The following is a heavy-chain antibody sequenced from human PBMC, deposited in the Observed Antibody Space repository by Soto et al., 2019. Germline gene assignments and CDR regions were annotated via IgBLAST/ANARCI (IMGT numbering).Heavy chain of an antibody. Sequence: EVQLLESGGGLVQPGGSLRLSCAASGFTFSDYAMSWVRQAPGKGLEGVSAISGSGGSTYYADSVKGRFTISRDNSKHTLYLQMNSLRAEDTAVYYCAKDPRVHYYESGSSSYWGQGSLVTVSS. CDR1: GFTFSDYA. D-gene: IGHD3-10*01. V-gene: IGHV3-23*01. J-gene: IGHJ4*02. CDR2: ISGSGGST. CDR3: AKDPRVHYYESGSSSY.